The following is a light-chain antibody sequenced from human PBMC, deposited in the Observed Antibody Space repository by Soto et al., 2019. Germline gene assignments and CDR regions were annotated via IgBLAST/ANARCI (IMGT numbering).Light chain of an antibody. V-gene: IGKV1-9*01. CDR2: AAS. CDR1: QGISSY. Sequence: DIQLTQSPSFLSASVGDRVIITCRASQGISSYLAWYQQKPGKAPKLLIYAASTLQSGVPSRFSGSGSGTEFTLTISSLQPEDFATYYCQQLKSYPHTFGQGTKLEIK. J-gene: IGKJ2*01. CDR3: QQLKSYPHT.